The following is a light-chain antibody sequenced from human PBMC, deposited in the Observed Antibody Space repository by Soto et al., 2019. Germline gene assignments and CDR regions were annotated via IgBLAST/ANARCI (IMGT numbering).Light chain of an antibody. CDR3: HQYGGSPTT. CDR2: GAS. V-gene: IGKV3-20*01. CDR1: QSVSSSY. J-gene: IGKJ1*01. Sequence: IDSTPSQATLSLSAGERSTLSSRSSQSVSSSYLAWYQQKPGQAPRLFIYGASSRATGIPDRFSGSGSGTDFTLTISRLEPEDFAVYYCHQYGGSPTTFGQGTKVDI.